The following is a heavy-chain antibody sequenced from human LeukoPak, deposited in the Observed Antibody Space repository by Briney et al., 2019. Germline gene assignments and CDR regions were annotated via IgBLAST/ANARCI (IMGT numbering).Heavy chain of an antibody. V-gene: IGHV3-7*01. D-gene: IGHD3-3*01. CDR2: INQDGSEK. Sequence: PGGSLRLSCAASGVTFSSYWMSWVRQAPGKGLEWVADINQDGSEKYYVDSVKGRFTISRDNAKNSLYLQMNSLRAEDTAVYYCAREYDFWSGYLGYYYYYMDVWGKGTTVTVSS. CDR1: GVTFSSYW. CDR3: AREYDFWSGYLGYYYYYMDV. J-gene: IGHJ6*03.